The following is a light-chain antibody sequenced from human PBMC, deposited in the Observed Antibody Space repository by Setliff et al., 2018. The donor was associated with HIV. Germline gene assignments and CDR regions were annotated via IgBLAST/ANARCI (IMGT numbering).Light chain of an antibody. CDR1: TGAVTSGHC. V-gene: IGLV7-46*01. CDR2: DTS. J-gene: IGLJ1*01. Sequence: QAVVTQEPSLTVSPGGTVTLTCGSSTGAVTSGHCPHWFQQKSGQAPRTLIYDTSNKHSWTPARFSGSLLGGKAALTLSGAQPEDEAEYYCLLSYSGALYVFGSGTKVTVL. CDR3: LLSYSGALYV.